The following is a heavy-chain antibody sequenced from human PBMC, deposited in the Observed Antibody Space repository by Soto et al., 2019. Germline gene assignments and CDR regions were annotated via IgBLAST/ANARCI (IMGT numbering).Heavy chain of an antibody. CDR2: IYSGGST. V-gene: IGHV3-66*01. CDR3: ARGSPPDYYYYYDMDV. D-gene: IGHD2-2*01. Sequence: EVQLVESGGGLVQPGGSLRLSCAASGFTVSSNYMRWVRQAPGKGLEWVSVIYSGGSTYYADSVKGRFTISRDNSKNTLYLQMNSLRAEDTAVYYCARGSPPDYYYYYDMDVWGKGTTVTVSS. J-gene: IGHJ6*03. CDR1: GFTVSSNY.